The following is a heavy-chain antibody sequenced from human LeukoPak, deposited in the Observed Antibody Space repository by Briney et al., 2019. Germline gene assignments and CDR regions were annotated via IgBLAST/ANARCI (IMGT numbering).Heavy chain of an antibody. D-gene: IGHD3-3*01. CDR2: IKPIFGTA. J-gene: IGHJ6*03. Sequence: SVKVSCKASGGTFSSYAISWVRQAPGQGLEWMGGIKPIFGTANYAQKFQGRVTITTDESPSTAYMELSSLRSEDTAVYYCASVGITISNYYYYMDVWGKGTTVTVSS. CDR3: ASVGITISNYYYYMDV. CDR1: GGTFSSYA. V-gene: IGHV1-69*05.